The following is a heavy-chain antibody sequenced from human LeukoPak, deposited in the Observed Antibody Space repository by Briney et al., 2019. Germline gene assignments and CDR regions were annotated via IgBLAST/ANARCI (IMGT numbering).Heavy chain of an antibody. D-gene: IGHD1-14*01. CDR2: IRHDGSKN. V-gene: IGHV3-30*02. J-gene: IGHJ6*03. CDR3: ARDGEPERYYYYMDV. Sequence: PGGSLRLSCTASGFIFNIYGMHWVRQAPGKGLEWVAFIRHDGSKNFYLDSVKGRFTISRDNSKNTLYLQVNSLRAEDTAVYYCARDGEPERYYYYMDVWGKGTTVTVSS. CDR1: GFIFNIYG.